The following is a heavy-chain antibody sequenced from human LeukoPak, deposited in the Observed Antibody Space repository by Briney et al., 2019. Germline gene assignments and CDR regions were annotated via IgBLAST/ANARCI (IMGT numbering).Heavy chain of an antibody. Sequence: ALVKVSCKASGYTFTSYDFNWVRQATGQRPEWMGWMSPNSGDTGYAQKFQDRVTMTRSTSISTAYMELSSLRSDDTAVYYCARGPPNWGYDYWGPGTLVTVSS. J-gene: IGHJ4*02. D-gene: IGHD7-27*01. CDR3: ARGPPNWGYDY. CDR2: MSPNSGDT. V-gene: IGHV1-8*01. CDR1: GYTFTSYD.